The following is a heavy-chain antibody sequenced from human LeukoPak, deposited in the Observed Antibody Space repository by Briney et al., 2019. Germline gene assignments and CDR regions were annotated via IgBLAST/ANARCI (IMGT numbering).Heavy chain of an antibody. Sequence: GGSLRLSCAASGFTFDDYGMSWVRQAPGKGLEWVSGINWNGGSTGYADSVKGRFTISRDNAKNSLYLQLNSLKTEDTAVYYCSRDRGIGYPSNWGGGLYSLDSWGRGTLVTVSS. CDR1: GFTFDDYG. CDR2: INWNGGST. V-gene: IGHV3-20*04. CDR3: SRDRGIGYPSNWGGGLYSLDS. D-gene: IGHD6-13*01. J-gene: IGHJ4*02.